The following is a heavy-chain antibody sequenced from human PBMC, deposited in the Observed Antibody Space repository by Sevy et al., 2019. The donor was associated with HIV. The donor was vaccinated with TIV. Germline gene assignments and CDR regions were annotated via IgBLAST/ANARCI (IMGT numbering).Heavy chain of an antibody. Sequence: SETLSLTCTFSGDSITSYYWSWIRQPPGKGLEWIGYIYYSGSTNYNPSLKSRVSISLDTSKNQFSLRLSSVTAADTAVYYCARGQSGRYYYDTSGYYYPFYFDYWGQGTLVTVSS. V-gene: IGHV4-59*01. D-gene: IGHD3-22*01. CDR1: GDSITSYY. CDR3: ARGQSGRYYYDTSGYYYPFYFDY. J-gene: IGHJ4*02. CDR2: IYYSGST.